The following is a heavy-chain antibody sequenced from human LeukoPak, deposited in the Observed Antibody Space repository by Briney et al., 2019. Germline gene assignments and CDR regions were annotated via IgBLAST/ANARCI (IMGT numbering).Heavy chain of an antibody. CDR1: GLTFSNFA. CDR3: ATEYYYGSGSYPYYDSSGYYAGT. D-gene: IGHD3-10*01. V-gene: IGHV3-23*01. CDR2: IRGSGDGT. J-gene: IGHJ5*02. Sequence: GGSLRLSCVVSGLTFSNFAMTWVRQAPGRGLEWVSSIRGSGDGTNYANSVRGRFTISRDNSKNTLYLQMNSLRAEDTAVYYCATEYYYGSGSYPYYDSSGYYAGTWGQGTLVTVSS.